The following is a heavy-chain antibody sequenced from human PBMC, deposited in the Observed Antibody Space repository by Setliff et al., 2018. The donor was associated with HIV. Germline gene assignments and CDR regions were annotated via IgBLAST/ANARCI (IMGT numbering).Heavy chain of an antibody. CDR1: GGSISSSSYY. CDR2: IYYSGST. Sequence: ASETLSLTCTVSGGSISSSSYYWGWIRQPPGKGLEWIGSIYYSGSTYYNPSLKSRVTISVDTSKNQFSLKLSSVTAADTAVYYCATRFSDDSSGYYYSRWGQGTLVTVSS. J-gene: IGHJ4*02. D-gene: IGHD3-22*01. CDR3: ATRFSDDSSGYYYSR. V-gene: IGHV4-39*01.